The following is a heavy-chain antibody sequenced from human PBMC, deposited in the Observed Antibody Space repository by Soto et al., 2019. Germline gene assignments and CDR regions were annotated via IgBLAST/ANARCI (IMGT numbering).Heavy chain of an antibody. V-gene: IGHV4-59*01. Sequence: SEPLSLRCTVSGGAISSNYWTWIRQPPGKGLEWIGYVYNSGSTNYNPSLKSRVTISEDTSKSQFSLKVNSMTAADTAVYYCARYRREAVAGYTLDNWGQGILVTVS. CDR2: VYNSGST. CDR3: ARYRREAVAGYTLDN. D-gene: IGHD6-13*01. CDR1: GGAISSNY. J-gene: IGHJ4*02.